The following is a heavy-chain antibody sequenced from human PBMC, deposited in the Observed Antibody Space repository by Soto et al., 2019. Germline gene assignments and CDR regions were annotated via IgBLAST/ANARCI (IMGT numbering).Heavy chain of an antibody. CDR2: IRSKAYGGTT. D-gene: IGHD3-10*01. CDR1: GFTFGDYA. CDR3: TRVRHYYGSGSYYNDAHDY. Sequence: GSLRLSCTASGFTFGDYAMSWVRQAPGKGLEWVGFIRSKAYGGTTEYAASVKGRFTISRDDSKSIAYLQMNSLKTEDTAVYYCTRVRHYYGSGSYYNDAHDYWGQGTLVTVSS. V-gene: IGHV3-49*04. J-gene: IGHJ4*02.